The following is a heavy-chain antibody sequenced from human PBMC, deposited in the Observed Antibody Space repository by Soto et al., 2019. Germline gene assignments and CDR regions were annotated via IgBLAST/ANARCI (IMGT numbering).Heavy chain of an antibody. CDR2: ISGYNGNT. CDR1: GYTFISYG. V-gene: IGHV1-18*01. Sequence: ASVKVSCKASGYTFISYGISWVRQAPGQGLEWMGWISGYNGNTNYAQNLKGRVTMTKDTSTSTAYMELRSLRSDHTAVYYCPRDGSATFDRVWLSSTRSYSYYHKGMDVWG. D-gene: IGHD3-22*01. CDR3: PRDGSATFDRVWLSSTRSYSYYHKGMDV. J-gene: IGHJ6*02.